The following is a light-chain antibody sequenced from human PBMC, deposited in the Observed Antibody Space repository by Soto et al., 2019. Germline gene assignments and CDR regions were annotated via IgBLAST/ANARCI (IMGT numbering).Light chain of an antibody. J-gene: IGLJ1*01. CDR3: ISFTTSVTYV. V-gene: IGLV2-14*03. Sequence: QSVLTQPASVSGSPGQSITVSCTGTSSVVGAYNYVSWYQQHPGKAPKLIISGVSNRPSGVSNRFSASKSGNTASLTISGLQAEYEADYYCISFTTSVTYVFGTGTKVTVL. CDR2: GVS. CDR1: SSVVGAYNY.